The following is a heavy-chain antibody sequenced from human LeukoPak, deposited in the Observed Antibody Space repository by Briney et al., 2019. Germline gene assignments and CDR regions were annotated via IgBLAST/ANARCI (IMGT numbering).Heavy chain of an antibody. CDR2: ITTSSSYM. J-gene: IGHJ6*03. CDR3: ARDPYSGGYGAYYYYYMDV. Sequence: GGSLRLSCAASGFTFRAYNMNWVRRTPGKGLEWVSSITTSSSYMFYADSVRGRFTISRDNAENSLYLQMNSLRDEDTAVYYCARDPYSGGYGAYYYYYMDVWGKGTTVTVSS. V-gene: IGHV3-21*01. CDR1: GFTFRAYN. D-gene: IGHD6-19*01.